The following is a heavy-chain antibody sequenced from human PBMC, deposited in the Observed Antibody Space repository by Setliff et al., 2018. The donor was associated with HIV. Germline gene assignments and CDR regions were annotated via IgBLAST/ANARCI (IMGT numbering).Heavy chain of an antibody. CDR2: IDPSDFYI. D-gene: IGHD5-18*01. CDR1: GYSFTNYW. V-gene: IGHV5-10-1*01. Sequence: GESLKISCKGSGYSFTNYWINWVRQMPGKGLEWMGRIDPSDFYIKYSPSFQGHVTISADRSITTAYLQWSSLGASDTATYYCARQPRGYSYGDGVYLDYWGQGTPVTVSS. J-gene: IGHJ4*02. CDR3: ARQPRGYSYGDGVYLDY.